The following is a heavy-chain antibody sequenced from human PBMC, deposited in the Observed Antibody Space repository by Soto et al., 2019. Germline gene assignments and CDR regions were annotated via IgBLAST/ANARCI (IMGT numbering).Heavy chain of an antibody. CDR3: ASSPLGYSRCWYGLKIYNWFDP. D-gene: IGHD6-13*01. J-gene: IGHJ5*02. Sequence: ASVKVSCKASGYTFTSYEINWGRQATGQGLEWMGWMNPNSGNTGYAQKFQCRVTMTRNTSISTADMELSSLRTDDTAVYYCASSPLGYSRCWYGLKIYNWFDPWGQGTLVTVSS. CDR2: MNPNSGNT. V-gene: IGHV1-8*01. CDR1: GYTFTSYE.